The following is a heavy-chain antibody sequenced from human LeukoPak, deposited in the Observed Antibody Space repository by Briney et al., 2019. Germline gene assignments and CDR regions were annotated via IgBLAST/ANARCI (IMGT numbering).Heavy chain of an antibody. J-gene: IGHJ4*02. CDR1: GFTFSSYS. V-gene: IGHV4-34*01. D-gene: IGHD3-10*01. CDR2: INHSGST. CDR3: ARGFPYYYGSGSYYQI. Sequence: PGGSLRLSCAASGFTFSSYSMNWVRQPPGKGLEWIGEINHSGSTNYNPSLKSRVTISVDTSKNQFSLKLSSVTAADTAVYYCARGFPYYYGSGSYYQIWGQGTLVTVSS.